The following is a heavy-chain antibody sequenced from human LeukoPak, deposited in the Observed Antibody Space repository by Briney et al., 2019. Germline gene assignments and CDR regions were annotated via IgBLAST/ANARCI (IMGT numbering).Heavy chain of an antibody. Sequence: ASVKVSCKASGYTFTSYGISWVRQAPGQGLEWMGWISAYNGNTNYAQKLQGRVTMTTDTSTSTAYMELRSLRSDGTAVYYCARSSPPIAVAGPDDYWGQGTLVTVSS. D-gene: IGHD6-19*01. CDR2: ISAYNGNT. V-gene: IGHV1-18*01. CDR1: GYTFTSYG. J-gene: IGHJ4*02. CDR3: ARSSPPIAVAGPDDY.